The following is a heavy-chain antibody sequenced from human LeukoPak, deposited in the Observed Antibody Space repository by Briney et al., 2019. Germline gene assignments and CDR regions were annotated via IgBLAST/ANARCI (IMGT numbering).Heavy chain of an antibody. Sequence: GGSLRLSCSASGFTFSSYAMHWVRQAPGKGLEYVSAISSNGGSTYYADSVKGRFTISRDNSKNTLYLQMNNLRAEDTALYYCAKGYWNPGYWGQGTLVTVSS. V-gene: IGHV3-64*04. CDR3: AKGYWNPGY. J-gene: IGHJ4*02. CDR1: GFTFSSYA. D-gene: IGHD1-1*01. CDR2: ISSNGGST.